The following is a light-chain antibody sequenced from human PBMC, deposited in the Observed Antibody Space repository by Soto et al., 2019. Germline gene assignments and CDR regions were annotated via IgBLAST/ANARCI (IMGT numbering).Light chain of an antibody. CDR2: EVN. J-gene: IGLJ1*01. CDR1: SRDVGGYNY. CDR3: SSYAGSSNV. V-gene: IGLV2-8*01. Sequence: QSVLTQPPSASGSHGQSVAISCTGTSRDVGGYNYVSWYQQHPGKAPKLMIYEVNKRPSGVPDRFSGSKSGNTASLTVSGLQAEDEADYYCSSYAGSSNVFGTGTKVTVL.